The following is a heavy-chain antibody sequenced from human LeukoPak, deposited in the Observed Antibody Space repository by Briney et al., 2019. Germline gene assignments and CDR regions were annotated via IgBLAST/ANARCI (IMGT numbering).Heavy chain of an antibody. Sequence: ASVKVSCKASGYTFTGYYMHWVRQAPGQGLEWMGRINPNSGGTNYAQKSQGRVTMTRDTSISTAYMELSRLRSDDTAVYYCARVGTYCGGDCYLRWFDPWGQGTLVTVSS. CDR3: ARVGTYCGGDCYLRWFDP. CDR2: INPNSGGT. CDR1: GYTFTGYY. D-gene: IGHD2-21*02. J-gene: IGHJ5*02. V-gene: IGHV1-2*06.